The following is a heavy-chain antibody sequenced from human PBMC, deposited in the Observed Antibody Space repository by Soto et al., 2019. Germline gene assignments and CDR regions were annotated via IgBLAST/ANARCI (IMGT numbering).Heavy chain of an antibody. CDR1: GGSVSSGSYQ. CDR3: ARDGHGMDV. Sequence: WETLSLTCTVSGGSVSSGSYQWTWIRQPPGKGLEWVGYIHVSGSTTDNPSLKGRVTMSIDTSKNQFSLKLSSVTAADTAVYYCARDGHGMDVWGQGTKVTVSS. CDR2: IHVSGST. V-gene: IGHV4-61*01. J-gene: IGHJ6*02.